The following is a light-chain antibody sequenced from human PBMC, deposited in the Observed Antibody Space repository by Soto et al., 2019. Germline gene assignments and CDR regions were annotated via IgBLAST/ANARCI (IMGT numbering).Light chain of an antibody. Sequence: QTVVTQPPSASGTPGQRVTISCSGSSSNIGSNYVYWYQQLPGTAPKLLIYRNNQRPSGVPDRFSGSKSGTSASLAISGLQSEDEADYYCAVWDDRLNGPVFGGGTKLTVL. J-gene: IGLJ2*01. CDR2: RNN. CDR1: SSNIGSNY. CDR3: AVWDDRLNGPV. V-gene: IGLV1-47*01.